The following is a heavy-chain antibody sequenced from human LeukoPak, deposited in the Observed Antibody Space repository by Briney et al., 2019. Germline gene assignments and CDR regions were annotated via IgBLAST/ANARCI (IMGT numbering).Heavy chain of an antibody. CDR3: ARVGVLDTAMPIYYFDY. CDR2: INHSGST. CDR1: GGSFSGYY. J-gene: IGHJ4*02. V-gene: IGHV4-34*01. D-gene: IGHD5-18*01. Sequence: SETLSLTCAVYGGSFSGYYWSWIRQPPGKGLEWIGEINHSGSTNYNPSLKSRVTILVDTSKNQFSLKLSSVTAADTAVYYCARVGVLDTAMPIYYFDYWGQGTLVTVSS.